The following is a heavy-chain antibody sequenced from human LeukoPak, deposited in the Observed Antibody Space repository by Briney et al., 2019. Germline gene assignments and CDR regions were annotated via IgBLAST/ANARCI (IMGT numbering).Heavy chain of an antibody. V-gene: IGHV3-30*18. CDR2: ISYDGSNK. D-gene: IGHD3-22*01. J-gene: IGHJ6*02. Sequence: PGGSLRLSCAASGXTFSSYGMHWVRQAPGKGLEWVAVISYDGSNKYYADSVKGRFTISRDNSKNTLYLQMNSLRAEDTAVYYCAKEKSSGYSYYYYYGMDVWGQGTTVTVSS. CDR1: GXTFSSYG. CDR3: AKEKSSGYSYYYYYGMDV.